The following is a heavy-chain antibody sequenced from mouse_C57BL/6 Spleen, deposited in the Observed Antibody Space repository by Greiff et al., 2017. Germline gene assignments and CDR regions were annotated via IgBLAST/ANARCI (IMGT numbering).Heavy chain of an antibody. Sequence: VQLQQPGAELVKPGASVKLSCKASGYTFPSYWMHWVKQRPGRGLEWIGRIDPNSGGTKYNEKFKSKATLTVDTPSSTAYMQLSSLTSEDSAFYYCARKKELHYYGSSYEDYAMAYWGQGTSVTVSS. J-gene: IGHJ4*01. CDR3: ARKKELHYYGSSYEDYAMAY. CDR2: IDPNSGGT. D-gene: IGHD1-1*01. CDR1: GYTFPSYW. V-gene: IGHV1-72*01.